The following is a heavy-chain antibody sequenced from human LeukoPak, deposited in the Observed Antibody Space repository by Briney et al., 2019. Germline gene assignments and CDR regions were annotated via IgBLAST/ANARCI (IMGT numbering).Heavy chain of an antibody. CDR2: IHYRGTT. CDR1: GESFSGYY. Sequence: SETLSLTCAVYGESFSGYYWSWVRQPPGKGLEWIGEIHYRGTTNYNPPLKSRVTVSADTSRNQFSLNLTSVTAADTAVYYCATLIVGTTYFDHWGQGSLVTVSS. CDR3: ATLIVGTTYFDH. J-gene: IGHJ4*02. V-gene: IGHV4-34*01. D-gene: IGHD1-26*01.